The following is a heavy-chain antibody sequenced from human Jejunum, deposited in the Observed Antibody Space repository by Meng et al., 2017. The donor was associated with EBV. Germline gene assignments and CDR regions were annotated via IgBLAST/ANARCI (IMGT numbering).Heavy chain of an antibody. CDR2: YYNSGST. D-gene: IGHD1-26*01. V-gene: IGHV4-39*01. CDR1: GGSISSTSYY. Sequence: LQPQEHAPRLLTPSETRSTTCTASGGSISSTSYYWGWLRQPPGKGLEWIGTYYNSGSTYYNPSLKSRVTISVDTSKNQFSLKLISVTAADTAAYYCARQGPSGRTFDYWGQGTLVTVSS. CDR3: ARQGPSGRTFDY. J-gene: IGHJ4*02.